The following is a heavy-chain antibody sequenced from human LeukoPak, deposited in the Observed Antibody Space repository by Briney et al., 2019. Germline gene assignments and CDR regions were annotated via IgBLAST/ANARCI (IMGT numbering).Heavy chain of an antibody. J-gene: IGHJ4*02. CDR3: ASVGAAERGY. Sequence: SETLSLTCTVSGGSISSSSYYWGWIRQPPGKGLEWIGSIYYSGSTYYNPSLKSRVTISVDTSKNQFSLKLSSVTAADTAVYYCASVGAAERGYWGQGTLVTVSS. CDR1: GGSISSSSYY. V-gene: IGHV4-39*07. CDR2: IYYSGST. D-gene: IGHD2-15*01.